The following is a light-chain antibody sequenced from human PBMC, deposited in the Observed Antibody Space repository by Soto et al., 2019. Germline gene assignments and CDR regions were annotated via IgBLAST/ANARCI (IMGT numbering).Light chain of an antibody. V-gene: IGKV1-5*03. Sequence: DIQMTQSPSTLSASVGDRVTITCRASQTISTWLAWYQQKPVKAPKFLIQKAYTLERGVPSRFSGSGAGTVFTLTISSVQTDDFATCFYQEYNSYPLTFGGGTKVEIK. J-gene: IGKJ4*01. CDR2: KAY. CDR1: QTISTW. CDR3: QEYNSYPLT.